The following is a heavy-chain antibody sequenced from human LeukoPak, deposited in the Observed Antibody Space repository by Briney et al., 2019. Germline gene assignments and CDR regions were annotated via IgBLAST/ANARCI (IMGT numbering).Heavy chain of an antibody. J-gene: IGHJ5*02. CDR2: MNPNSGDT. D-gene: IGHD3-10*01. CDR1: GYTFSGYY. Sequence: ASVKVSCKASGYTFSGYYMHWVRQAPGQGPEWMGWMNPNSGDTSYAQKFQGRVTMTRDTSISTAYVELTRVTSDDAAVYYCTRGGQVVRGVMRGWFDPWGQGTLVSVSS. CDR3: TRGGQVVRGVMRGWFDP. V-gene: IGHV1-2*02.